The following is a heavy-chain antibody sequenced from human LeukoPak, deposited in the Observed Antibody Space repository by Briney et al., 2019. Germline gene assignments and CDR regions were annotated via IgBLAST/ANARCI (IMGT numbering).Heavy chain of an antibody. Sequence: ASVKVSCKVSGYTLTELSMHWVRQAPGKVLEWMGGFDPEDGETIYAQKFQGRVTMTEDTSTDTAYMELSSLRSEDTAVYYCATEPLKPITMIVVDWGQGTLVTVSS. D-gene: IGHD3-22*01. CDR2: FDPEDGET. V-gene: IGHV1-24*01. J-gene: IGHJ4*02. CDR1: GYTLTELS. CDR3: ATEPLKPITMIVVD.